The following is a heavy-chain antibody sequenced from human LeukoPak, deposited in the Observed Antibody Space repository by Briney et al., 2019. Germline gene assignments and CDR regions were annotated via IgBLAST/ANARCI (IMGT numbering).Heavy chain of an antibody. V-gene: IGHV1-8*01. CDR1: GYTFTNYN. Sequence: ASVKVSCKASGYTFTNYNIDWVRQATGQGLEWMGWINPNSGRAGCVQKFQGRVNITRDTSISTAYMELSSLRSEDTAVYYCARVPAGSGYCLDYWGQGTLVTVSS. CDR3: ARVPAGSGYCLDY. CDR2: INPNSGRA. D-gene: IGHD3-3*01. J-gene: IGHJ4*02.